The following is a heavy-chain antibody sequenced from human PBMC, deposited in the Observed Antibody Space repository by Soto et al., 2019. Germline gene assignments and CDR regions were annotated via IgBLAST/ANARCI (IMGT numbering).Heavy chain of an antibody. CDR2: IIPLLATR. J-gene: IGHJ4*02. Sequence: VQSGAEVKKPGSSVKVSCKASGGTFSSYAFSWVRQAPGQGLEWMGGIIPLLATRNYAQKFQGRVTITADKSTSTAYMELSSLRSEDTAVYFCAGGRGASAGYYFDYWCQETLVTVSS. V-gene: IGHV1-69*06. CDR3: AGGRGASAGYYFDY. D-gene: IGHD6-13*01. CDR1: GGTFSSYA.